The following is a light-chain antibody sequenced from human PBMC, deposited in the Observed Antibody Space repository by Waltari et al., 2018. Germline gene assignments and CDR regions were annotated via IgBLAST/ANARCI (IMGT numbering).Light chain of an antibody. Sequence: QSALTQPASVSGSPGQSITISCTGTSSDVGSYNLVSWYKQHPGKAPKLMIEEGSKRPAGVSSSFTGSKSGNTASLTISGLQAEDEADYYCCSYAGSSAFWVFGGGTKLTVL. V-gene: IGLV2-23*01. CDR2: EGS. CDR3: CSYAGSSAFWV. J-gene: IGLJ3*02. CDR1: SSDVGSYNL.